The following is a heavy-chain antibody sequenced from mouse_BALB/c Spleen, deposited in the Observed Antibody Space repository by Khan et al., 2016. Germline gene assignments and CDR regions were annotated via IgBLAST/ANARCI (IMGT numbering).Heavy chain of an antibody. Sequence: QVQLKESGAELMKPGASVKISCKATGYTFNSCWIEWVKQRPGHGLEWIGEILPGTDTTDYNEKFKDRAAFTADTSSNTAYMQLSSLTSEDSAVYYCAGEGLGSLFVYWGQGTLVTVSA. CDR3: AGEGLGSLFVY. J-gene: IGHJ3*01. V-gene: IGHV1-9*01. D-gene: IGHD3-1*01. CDR2: ILPGTDTT. CDR1: GYTFNSCW.